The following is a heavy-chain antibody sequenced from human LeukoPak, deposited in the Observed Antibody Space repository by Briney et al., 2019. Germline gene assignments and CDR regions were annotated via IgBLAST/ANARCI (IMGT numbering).Heavy chain of an antibody. J-gene: IGHJ6*03. V-gene: IGHV4-4*07. CDR2: FYANGRP. Sequence: SETLSLTCTVSGGPINSHYWNWIRQPADKGLGWIGRFYANGRPEFNPSLQRRVSMSLDPAKNQFILNLSSVTAADTAVYYCARENYYYSYYIDIWGKGTTVIVSS. CDR1: GGPINSHY. CDR3: ARENYYYSYYIDI.